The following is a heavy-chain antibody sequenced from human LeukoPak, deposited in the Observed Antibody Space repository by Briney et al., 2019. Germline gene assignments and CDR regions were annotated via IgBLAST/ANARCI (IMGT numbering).Heavy chain of an antibody. CDR3: ARADTVTLVFGH. Sequence: PSETLSLTCTVSGGSISSDGYYWTWIRQYPGKGLEWIRYIYHTGNTYYNPSLKSRLTISVDTSKNQFSLRLSSVTDADAAIYYCARADTVTLVFGHWGQGTLVTVSS. D-gene: IGHD4-17*01. V-gene: IGHV4-31*03. CDR1: GGSISSDGYY. CDR2: IYHTGNT. J-gene: IGHJ5*02.